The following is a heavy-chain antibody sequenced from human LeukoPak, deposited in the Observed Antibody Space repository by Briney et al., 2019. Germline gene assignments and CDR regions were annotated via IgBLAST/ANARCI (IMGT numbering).Heavy chain of an antibody. CDR1: GFSISSHSF. D-gene: IGHD3-3*02. CDR2: IYTSGTT. Sequence: SETLSLTCAVSGFSISSHSFWGWVRQPPGKGLEWIGSIYTSGTTYYNPSLKSRLAISIDTSKSQFSLRLTSVTAADTAIYYRTQISMITELTQYSFDSWGQGTLVTVSS. CDR3: TQISMITELTQYSFDS. J-gene: IGHJ4*02. V-gene: IGHV4-38-2*01.